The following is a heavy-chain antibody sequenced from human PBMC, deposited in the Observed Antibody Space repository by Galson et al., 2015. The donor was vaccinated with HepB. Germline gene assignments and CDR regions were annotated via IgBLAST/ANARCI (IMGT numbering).Heavy chain of an antibody. J-gene: IGHJ6*02. CDR2: ISSSSSTI. Sequence: SLRLSCAASGFTFSSYSMNWVRQAPGKGLEWVSYISSSSSTIYYADSVKGRFTISRDNAKNSLYLQMNSLRAEDTAVYYCARDSLIAMVRGGPLGMDVWGQGTTATVSS. V-gene: IGHV3-48*04. CDR1: GFTFSSYS. CDR3: ARDSLIAMVRGGPLGMDV. D-gene: IGHD3-10*01.